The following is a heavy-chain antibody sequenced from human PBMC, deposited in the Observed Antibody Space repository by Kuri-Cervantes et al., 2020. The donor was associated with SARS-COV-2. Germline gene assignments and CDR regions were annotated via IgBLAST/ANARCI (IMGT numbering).Heavy chain of an antibody. D-gene: IGHD5-12*01. Sequence: GGSLRLSCAASGFTFSSYSMNWVRQAPGKRPEWIGHIRSNIYGGTTESAASVRGRFTISRDDSKSVVYLQMNSLKIDDTALYYCTRDSPDYYFYMDVWGNGTTVTVSS. CDR1: GFTFSSYS. CDR3: TRDSPDYYFYMDV. CDR2: IRSNIYGGTT. V-gene: IGHV3-49*04. J-gene: IGHJ6*03.